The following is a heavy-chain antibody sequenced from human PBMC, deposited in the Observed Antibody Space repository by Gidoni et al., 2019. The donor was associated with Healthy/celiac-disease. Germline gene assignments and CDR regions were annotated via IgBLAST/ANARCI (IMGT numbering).Heavy chain of an antibody. D-gene: IGHD2-15*01. CDR2: ISYDGSNK. V-gene: IGHV3-30*18. J-gene: IGHJ1*01. CDR1: GFTFSSYG. CDR3: AKDGGGEAEYLQH. Sequence: QVQLVESGGGVVQPGRSLRLSCSASGFTFSSYGMHWVRQAQGKGLEWVAVISYDGSNKYYADSVKGRFTISRDNSKNTLYLQMNSLRAEDTAVYYCAKDGGGEAEYLQHWGQGTLVTVSS.